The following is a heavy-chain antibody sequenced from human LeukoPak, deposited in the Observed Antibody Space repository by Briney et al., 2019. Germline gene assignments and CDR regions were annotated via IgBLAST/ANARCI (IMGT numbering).Heavy chain of an antibody. J-gene: IGHJ4*02. CDR3: ARGASYLLPAANDFDY. D-gene: IGHD2-2*01. CDR1: GFTFSSYS. V-gene: IGHV3-21*01. CDR2: ISSSSSYI. Sequence: PGGSLRLSCAASGFTFSSYSMNWVRQAPGKGLEWVSSISSSSSYIYYADSVKGRFTISRDNAKNSLYLQMNSLRAEDTAVYYCARGASYLLPAANDFDYWGQGTLVTVSS.